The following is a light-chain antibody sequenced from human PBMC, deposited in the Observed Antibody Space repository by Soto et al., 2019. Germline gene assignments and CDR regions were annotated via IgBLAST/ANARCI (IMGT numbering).Light chain of an antibody. Sequence: QSALTQPASVSGSPGQSITISCTGTSTDVGGYKYVSWYQQHPGTAPKLMIFEVNGRPSGVSDRFSGSKSRNTASLTISGLQPEDEADYYCSSFSSSSTPYVFGTGTKVTVL. CDR2: EVN. V-gene: IGLV2-14*01. J-gene: IGLJ1*01. CDR3: SSFSSSSTPYV. CDR1: STDVGGYKY.